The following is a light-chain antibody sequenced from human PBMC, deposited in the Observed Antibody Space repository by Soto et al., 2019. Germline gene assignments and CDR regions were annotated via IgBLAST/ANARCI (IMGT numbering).Light chain of an antibody. CDR3: QQYYSTPWQ. Sequence: DIVMTQSPDSLAVSLGERATINCTSSQSVLYSSNNKNYLAWYQQKPGQPPKLLMYWASTRESGVPDRFSGSGSGTDFTLTIRRLQAADVAGYDCQQYYSTPWQFGQGAKVESK. CDR1: QSVLYSSNNKNY. CDR2: WAS. J-gene: IGKJ1*01. V-gene: IGKV4-1*01.